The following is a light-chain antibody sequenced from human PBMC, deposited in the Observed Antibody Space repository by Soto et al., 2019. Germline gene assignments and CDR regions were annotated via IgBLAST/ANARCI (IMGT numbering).Light chain of an antibody. CDR1: QSVSTN. CDR3: QQYNKWPLT. J-gene: IGKJ5*01. Sequence: EIVMTQSPASLSVSPGERATLSCRASQSVSTNLAWYQLRPGQAPRMVIYGASTRATGIPARFSGSGSGTEFTLIITSLQSEDVAVYYCQQYNKWPLTFGQGTRLEIK. CDR2: GAS. V-gene: IGKV3-15*01.